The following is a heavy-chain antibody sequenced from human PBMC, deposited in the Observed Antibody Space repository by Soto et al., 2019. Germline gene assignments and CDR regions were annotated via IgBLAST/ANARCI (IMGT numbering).Heavy chain of an antibody. D-gene: IGHD2-2*01. CDR1: GFTFSSYG. V-gene: IGHV3-30*18. J-gene: IGHJ6*03. Sequence: QVQLVESGGGVVQPGRSLRLSCAASGFTFSSYGMHWVRQAPGKGLEWVAVISYDGSNKYYADSVKGRFTISRDNSKNTLYLQMNSLRAEDTAVYYCAKDYKYCSSTSCSRTNYYYYYMDVWGKGTTVTVSS. CDR2: ISYDGSNK. CDR3: AKDYKYCSSTSCSRTNYYYYYMDV.